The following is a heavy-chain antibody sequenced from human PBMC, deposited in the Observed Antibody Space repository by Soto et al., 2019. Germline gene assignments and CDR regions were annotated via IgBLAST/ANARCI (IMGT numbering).Heavy chain of an antibody. V-gene: IGHV4-30-4*01. J-gene: IGHJ5*02. Sequence: QVQLQESGPGLVKPSQTLSLTCTVSGGSINSDEFYWTWIRQPPGKGLEWIGYIYYSGTTYYTPSLKSRVSMSMDPSKNQCSLRLNSVTAADTAVYFCARVTFHNILTGYYRVGWFDPWGQGTLVTVSS. D-gene: IGHD3-9*01. CDR3: ARVTFHNILTGYYRVGWFDP. CDR1: GGSINSDEFY. CDR2: IYYSGTT.